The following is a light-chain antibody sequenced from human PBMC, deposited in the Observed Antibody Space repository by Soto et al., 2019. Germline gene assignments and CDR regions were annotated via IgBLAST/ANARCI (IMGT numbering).Light chain of an antibody. V-gene: IGKV3-20*01. CDR3: QRYGSSPPHT. Sequence: EMVLTQSPGTLSLSPGEGATLSCRASQNIYNNYLAWYQQKPGQAPRLLISGASSRATGIPDRFSGSGSGTDFTLTISRLESEDFAVYYCQRYGSSPPHTFGQGTKLEIK. J-gene: IGKJ2*01. CDR1: QNIYNNY. CDR2: GAS.